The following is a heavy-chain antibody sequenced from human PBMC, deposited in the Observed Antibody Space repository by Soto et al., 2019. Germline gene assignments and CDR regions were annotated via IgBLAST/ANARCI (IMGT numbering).Heavy chain of an antibody. CDR2: IYYSGST. V-gene: IGHV4-59*01. CDR1: GGSISSYY. Sequence: SETLSLTCTVSGGSISSYYWSWIRQPPGKGLEWIGYIYYSGSTNYNPSLKSRVTISVDTSKNQFSLKLSSVTAADTAVYYCARFWAYCSGGSCYLGGLFDYWGQGTLVTVSS. J-gene: IGHJ4*02. D-gene: IGHD2-15*01. CDR3: ARFWAYCSGGSCYLGGLFDY.